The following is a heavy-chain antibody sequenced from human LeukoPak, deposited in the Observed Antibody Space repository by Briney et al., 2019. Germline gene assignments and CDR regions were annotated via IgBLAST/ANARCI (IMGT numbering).Heavy chain of an antibody. Sequence: ASVTVSCKASGGTFSSYAISWVRQAPGQGLEWMGGIIPIFGTANYAQKFQGRVTITADESTSTAYMELSSLRSEDTAVYYCARAGPRFGYYYGMDVWGQGTTVTVSS. V-gene: IGHV1-69*13. J-gene: IGHJ6*02. CDR3: ARAGPRFGYYYGMDV. CDR2: IIPIFGTA. D-gene: IGHD3-3*01. CDR1: GGTFSSYA.